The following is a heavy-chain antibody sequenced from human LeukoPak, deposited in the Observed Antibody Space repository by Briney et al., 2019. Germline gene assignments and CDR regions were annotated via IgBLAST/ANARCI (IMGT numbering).Heavy chain of an antibody. V-gene: IGHV1-18*01. D-gene: IGHD3-3*01. J-gene: IGHJ3*02. CDR2: ISAYNGNT. CDR1: GYTFTSYG. Sequence: ASVKVSCKASGYTFTSYGISWVRQAPGRGLEWMGWISAYNGNTNYAQKLQGRVTMTTDTSTSTAYMELRSLRSDDTAVYYCARRDYDFWSGYPSSAFDIWGQGTMVTVSS. CDR3: ARRDYDFWSGYPSSAFDI.